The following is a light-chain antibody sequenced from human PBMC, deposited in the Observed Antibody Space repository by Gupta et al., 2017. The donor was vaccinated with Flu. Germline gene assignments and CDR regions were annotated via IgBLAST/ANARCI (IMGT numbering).Light chain of an antibody. CDR3: QNWGKGSVV. V-gene: IGLV4-69*02. J-gene: IGLJ2*01. CDR1: SGHSTYA. Sequence: QPALTQSPSASASLGPSVKLTCTLSSGHSTYAIAWHQQQPGKGPRFLMMVNSDGSHNKGDGIPERVAGSSSGNGRYLTISSLQSEDESDYYCQNWGKGSVVFGGGTKLTVL. CDR2: VNSDGSH.